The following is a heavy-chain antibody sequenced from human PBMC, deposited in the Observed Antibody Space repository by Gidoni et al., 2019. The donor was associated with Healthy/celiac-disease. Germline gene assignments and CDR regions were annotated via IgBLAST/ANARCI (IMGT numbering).Heavy chain of an antibody. CDR3: VVSYYYDSSGYLDAFDI. Sequence: EVQLVESGGGLVQPGGSLRLSCSASGFTFSSYAMHWVRQAPGKGLEYVSAISSNGGSTYYADSVKGRFTISRDNSKNTLYLQMSSLRAEDTAVYYCVVSYYYDSSGYLDAFDIWGQGTMVTVSS. J-gene: IGHJ3*02. D-gene: IGHD3-22*01. CDR2: ISSNGGST. CDR1: GFTFSSYA. V-gene: IGHV3-64D*06.